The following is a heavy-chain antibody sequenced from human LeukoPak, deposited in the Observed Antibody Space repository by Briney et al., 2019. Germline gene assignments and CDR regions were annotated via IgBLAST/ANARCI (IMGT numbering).Heavy chain of an antibody. V-gene: IGHV4-4*07. D-gene: IGHD3-22*01. J-gene: IGHJ4*02. CDR1: GGSISSYY. Sequence: KASETLSLTCTVSGGSISSYYWSWIRQPAGKGLEWIGRIYTSGSTNYNPSLKSRVTMSVDTSKNQFSLKLSSVTAADTAVYYCARTITYYYDSSGWFDYWGQGTLVTVSS. CDR3: ARTITYYYDSSGWFDY. CDR2: IYTSGST.